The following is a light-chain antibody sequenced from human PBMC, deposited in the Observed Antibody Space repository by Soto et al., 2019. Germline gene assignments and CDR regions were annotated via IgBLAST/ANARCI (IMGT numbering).Light chain of an antibody. CDR3: QQLNSYPRT. J-gene: IGKJ3*01. CDR2: AAS. V-gene: IGKV1-9*01. CDR1: QGISSY. Sequence: DIQLTQSPSFLSASVGDRVTITYRASQGISSYLAWYQQKPGKAPKLLIYAASTLQSGVPSRFSGSGSGTEFTLTISSLQPEYFATYYCQQLNSYPRTFGPGTKVDIK.